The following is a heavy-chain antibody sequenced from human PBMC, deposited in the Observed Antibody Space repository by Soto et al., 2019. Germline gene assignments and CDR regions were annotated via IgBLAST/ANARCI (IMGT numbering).Heavy chain of an antibody. V-gene: IGHV3-9*01. J-gene: IGHJ6*02. CDR3: AKDSRIHTYYYGADV. D-gene: IGHD5-18*01. CDR2: ISWNSGEV. Sequence: EVPLVESGGALVQPGRSLRLSCVASGFIFDDYAMHWVRQVPGKGLEWVSSISWNSGEVGYADSVKGRFTISRDNAKNSLYLQMNSLRAEDTALYYCAKDSRIHTYYYGADVWGQGTTVTVSS. CDR1: GFIFDDYA.